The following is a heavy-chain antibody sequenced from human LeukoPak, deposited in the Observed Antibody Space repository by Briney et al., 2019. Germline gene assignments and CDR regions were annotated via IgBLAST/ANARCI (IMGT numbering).Heavy chain of an antibody. V-gene: IGHV4-34*01. CDR2: INHSGST. D-gene: IGHD1-26*01. J-gene: IGHJ4*02. Sequence: PSETLSLTCAVYGGSFSGYYWSWLRQPPGKGLEWIGEINHSGSTNYNPSLKSRVTISVDTSKNQFSLKLSSVTAADTAVYYCARDPIVGATLGNFDYWGQGTLVTVSS. CDR3: ARDPIVGATLGNFDY. CDR1: GGSFSGYY.